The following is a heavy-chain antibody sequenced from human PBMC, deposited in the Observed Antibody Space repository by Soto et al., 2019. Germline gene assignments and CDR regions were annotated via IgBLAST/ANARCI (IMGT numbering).Heavy chain of an antibody. Sequence: GWSLRLSCAASGFTFSTYAMSWVRQAPGKGLEWVSAISNSGGTIYYADSVQGRFTISRDNSLNTLFLQMHSLRIEDTAVYYCAHPRGFGVFDAYDIWGQGKMVTVSS. CDR2: ISNSGGTI. CDR3: AHPRGFGVFDAYDI. D-gene: IGHD2-15*01. J-gene: IGHJ3*02. V-gene: IGHV3-23*01. CDR1: GFTFSTYA.